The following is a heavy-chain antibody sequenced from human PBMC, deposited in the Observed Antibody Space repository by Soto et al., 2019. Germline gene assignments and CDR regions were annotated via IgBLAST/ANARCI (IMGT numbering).Heavy chain of an antibody. CDR3: ARGEVGATGGDDAFDI. J-gene: IGHJ3*02. D-gene: IGHD1-26*01. Sequence: QVQLQESGPGLVKPSQTLSLTCTVSGGSISSGGYYWSWIRQHPGKGLEWIGYIYYSGSTYYNPSLKSRVTISVDTSKNQFSLKLSSGTAADTAVYYCARGEVGATGGDDAFDIWGQGTMVTVSS. CDR1: GGSISSGGYY. CDR2: IYYSGST. V-gene: IGHV4-31*03.